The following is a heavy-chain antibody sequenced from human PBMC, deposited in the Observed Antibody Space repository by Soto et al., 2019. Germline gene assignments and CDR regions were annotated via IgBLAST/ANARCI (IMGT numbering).Heavy chain of an antibody. CDR2: IYYSGST. J-gene: IGHJ6*02. CDR3: ARERGGSYYDFWSGYPTNYYYYYGMDV. CDR1: GGSISSGGYY. Sequence: SETLSLTCTVSGGSISSGGYYWSWIRQHPGKGLEWIGYIYYSGSTYYNPSLKCRVTISVDTSKNQCSLKLSSCTAADTAVYYCARERGGSYYDFWSGYPTNYYYYYGMDVWGQGTTVTVSS. V-gene: IGHV4-31*03. D-gene: IGHD3-3*01.